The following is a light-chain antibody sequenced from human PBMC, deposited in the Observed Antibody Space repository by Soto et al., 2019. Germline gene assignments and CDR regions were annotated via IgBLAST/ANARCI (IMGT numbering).Light chain of an antibody. CDR1: QSVSSN. CDR2: GAS. Sequence: ELVMTQSPATLSVSPGERATLSCRASQSVSSNLAWYQQKPGQAPRPLIYGASTRATGIPARFSGSGSGTEFTLTISSLQSEDFAVYYCQHYNNWPRTFGQGTKVEIK. V-gene: IGKV3-15*01. CDR3: QHYNNWPRT. J-gene: IGKJ1*01.